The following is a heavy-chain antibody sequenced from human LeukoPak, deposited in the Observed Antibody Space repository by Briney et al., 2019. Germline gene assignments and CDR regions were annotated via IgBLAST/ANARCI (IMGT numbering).Heavy chain of an antibody. CDR2: INHSGST. V-gene: IGHV4-34*01. CDR3: ARGAYVTGTFFIDY. Sequence: PSETLSLTCAVYGGSFSGYYWTWIRQPPGKGLEWIGEINHSGSTNYNPSLKSRVTISVDTSKNQFSLKLSSVTAADTAVYYCARGAYVTGTFFIDYWGQGTLVTVSS. J-gene: IGHJ4*02. CDR1: GGSFSGYY. D-gene: IGHD1-1*01.